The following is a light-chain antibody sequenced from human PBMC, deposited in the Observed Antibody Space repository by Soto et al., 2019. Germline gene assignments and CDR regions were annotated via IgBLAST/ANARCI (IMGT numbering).Light chain of an antibody. CDR3: QQANSFPLT. J-gene: IGKJ4*01. CDR1: QDISSW. CDR2: AAS. V-gene: IGKV1D-12*01. Sequence: DIQMTQSPSSVSASVGDRVTITCRAIQDISSWLAWYQQKPGKAPNLLIFAASSLQSGVPSRFSGSGSGTDFTLTISSLQPEDFATYYCQQANSFPLTFGGGTKVEI.